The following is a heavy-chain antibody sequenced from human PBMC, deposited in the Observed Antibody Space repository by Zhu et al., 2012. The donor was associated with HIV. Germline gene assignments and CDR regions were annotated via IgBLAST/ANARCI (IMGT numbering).Heavy chain of an antibody. J-gene: IGHJ4*02. Sequence: QVQLQESGPGLVKPSETLSLTCTVSGDSVSSGSYYWSWIRQSPGKGLEWVGYIYYIRSANYNPSLKGRLTISVETSKNQFSLKLSSVTAADTAVYYCARSWPNYGGNPPYYFDYWGQGTLVTVSS. CDR1: GDSVSSGSYY. D-gene: IGHD4-23*01. CDR3: ARSWPNYGGNPPYYFDY. CDR2: IYYIRSA. V-gene: IGHV4-61*01.